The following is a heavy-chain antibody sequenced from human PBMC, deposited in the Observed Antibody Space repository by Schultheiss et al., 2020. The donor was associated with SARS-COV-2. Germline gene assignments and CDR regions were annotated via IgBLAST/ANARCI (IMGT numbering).Heavy chain of an antibody. D-gene: IGHD2-15*01. V-gene: IGHV4-59*08. Sequence: SETLSLTCTVSGGSISSYYWSWLRQPPGKGLEWIGYVYYSGSTYYNPSLKSRVTISVDTSKNQFSLKLSSVTAADTAVYYCARQAVVVLGWFDPWGQGTLVTVSS. CDR1: GGSISSYY. J-gene: IGHJ5*02. CDR3: ARQAVVVLGWFDP. CDR2: VYYSGST.